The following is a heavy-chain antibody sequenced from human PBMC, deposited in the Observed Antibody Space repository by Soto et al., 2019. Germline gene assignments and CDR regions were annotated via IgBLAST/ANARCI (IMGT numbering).Heavy chain of an antibody. J-gene: IGHJ5*02. CDR2: ISGTSVYI. Sequence: GGSLRLSCAASGFTFSNYVMHWVRQAPGKGLEWVSHISGTSVYIHYADSVKGRFTISRDNAKNSVYLQMDSLRVEDTAVYYCAREGALKPFSSWGQGALVTVSS. CDR1: GFTFSNYV. V-gene: IGHV3-21*01. CDR3: AREGALKPFSS.